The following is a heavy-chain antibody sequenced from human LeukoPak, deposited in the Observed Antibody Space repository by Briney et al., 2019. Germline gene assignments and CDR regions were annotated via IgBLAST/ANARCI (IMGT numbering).Heavy chain of an antibody. J-gene: IGHJ4*02. CDR3: ARAPLTGYYAAWDY. Sequence: SVTVSCKASGGTFSSYAISWVRPAPGQGLEWMGGIIPTFGTANYAWKFQGRVTITADESTSTAYMELSSLRSEDTAVYYCARAPLTGYYAAWDYWGQGTLVTVSS. CDR1: GGTFSSYA. CDR2: IIPTFGTA. V-gene: IGHV1-69*01. D-gene: IGHD3-9*01.